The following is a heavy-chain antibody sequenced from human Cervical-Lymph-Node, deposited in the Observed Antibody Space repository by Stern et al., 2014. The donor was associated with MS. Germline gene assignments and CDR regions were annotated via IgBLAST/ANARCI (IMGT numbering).Heavy chain of an antibody. D-gene: IGHD1-26*01. Sequence: QLVESGGGLVQPGGSLRLSCATSGFPFGDYSMHWVRPAPGRGLEWVSTIPWGRGTLASVDSVKGRFTISREAPGQSLFLHIHSLRPEDTALYYCAKDMPRHSGNYVSWYFDFWGRGTLVTVSS. J-gene: IGHJ2*01. CDR3: AKDMPRHSGNYVSWYFDF. V-gene: IGHV3-9*01. CDR1: GFPFGDYS. CDR2: IPWGRGTL.